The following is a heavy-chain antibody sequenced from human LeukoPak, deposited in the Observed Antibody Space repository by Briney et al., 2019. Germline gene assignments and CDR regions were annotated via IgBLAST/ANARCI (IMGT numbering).Heavy chain of an antibody. V-gene: IGHV3-74*01. CDR2: MSGDGSNT. Sequence: QPGGSLRLSCAASGFSFSTYWMHWVRQAPGKGLVWVPRMSGDGSNTDYADSVKGRFTISRDNTKKTLYLQMNSLRAEDTAVYYCSRGISSDWGQGTLVTVSS. CDR1: GFSFSTYW. J-gene: IGHJ4*02. D-gene: IGHD6-13*01. CDR3: SRGISSD.